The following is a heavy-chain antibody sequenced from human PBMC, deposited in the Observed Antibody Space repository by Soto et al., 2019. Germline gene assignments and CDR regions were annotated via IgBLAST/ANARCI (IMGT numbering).Heavy chain of an antibody. J-gene: IGHJ6*02. CDR3: ARVTTVTTDGTDV. D-gene: IGHD4-17*01. V-gene: IGHV4-30-2*01. Sequence: SETLSLTCAVSGASIISGGYSWSWIRQPPGKGLEWIGYIYHTGSTHYNPSLKSRVTLSVDRSKNHLFLKLSSVTAADTAVYYCARVTTVTTDGTDVWGQGTTVTVS. CDR2: IYHTGST. CDR1: GASIISGGYS.